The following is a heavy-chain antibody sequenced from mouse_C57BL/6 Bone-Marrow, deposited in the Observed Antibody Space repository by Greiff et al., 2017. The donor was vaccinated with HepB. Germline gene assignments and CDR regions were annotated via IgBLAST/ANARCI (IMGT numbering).Heavy chain of an antibody. J-gene: IGHJ4*01. Sequence: QVQLKQSGAELVRPGASVKLSCKASGYTFTDYYINWVKQRPGQGLEWIARIYPGSGNTYYNEKFKGKATLTAEKSSSTAYMQLSSLTSEDSAVYFCARTYYSNWAMDYWGQGTSVTVSS. V-gene: IGHV1-76*01. D-gene: IGHD2-5*01. CDR1: GYTFTDYY. CDR2: IYPGSGNT. CDR3: ARTYYSNWAMDY.